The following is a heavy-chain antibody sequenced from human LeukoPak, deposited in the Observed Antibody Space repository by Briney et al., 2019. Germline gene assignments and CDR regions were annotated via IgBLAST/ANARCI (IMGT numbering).Heavy chain of an antibody. J-gene: IGHJ4*02. CDR3: ARLVGATTDY. V-gene: IGHV4-34*01. D-gene: IGHD1-26*01. Sequence: SETLSLTCAVYGGSFSGYYWSWIRQPPGKGLEWIGEINHSGSTNYNPSLKSRVTISVDTSKNQFSLKLSSVTAADTAVYYCARLVGATTDYWGQGTLVTVSS. CDR2: INHSGST. CDR1: GGSFSGYY.